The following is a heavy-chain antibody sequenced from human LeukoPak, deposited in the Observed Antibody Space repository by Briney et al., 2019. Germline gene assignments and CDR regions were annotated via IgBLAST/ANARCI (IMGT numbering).Heavy chain of an antibody. CDR3: ARGYCSSTSCFLDY. D-gene: IGHD2-2*01. Sequence: SVKVSCRAAGATFTTYSSIWVRQAPRQGREWMGGIIPVFGTANYAQRFQGRVTISTDETTSTASMELTSLRSEYTAVYYCARGYCSSTSCFLDYWGQGTLVTVSS. J-gene: IGHJ4*02. V-gene: IGHV1-69*05. CDR2: IIPVFGTA. CDR1: GATFTTYS.